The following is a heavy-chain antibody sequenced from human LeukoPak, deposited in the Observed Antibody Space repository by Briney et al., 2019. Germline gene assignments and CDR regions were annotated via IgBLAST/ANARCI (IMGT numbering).Heavy chain of an antibody. CDR2: IIPIFGTA. J-gene: IGHJ5*02. D-gene: IGHD3-10*01. V-gene: IGHV1-69*13. CDR1: GGTFSSYA. Sequence: ASVTVSCKASGGTFSSYAISWVRQAPGQGLEWMGGIIPIFGTANYAQKFQGRVTITADESTSTAYTELSSLRSEDTAVYYCARGQKYYYGSGSSNLYNWFDPWGQGTLVTVSS. CDR3: ARGQKYYYGSGSSNLYNWFDP.